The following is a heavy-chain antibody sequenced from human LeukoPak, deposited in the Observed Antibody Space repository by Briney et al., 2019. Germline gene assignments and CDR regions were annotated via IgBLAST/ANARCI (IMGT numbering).Heavy chain of an antibody. Sequence: ASVKVSCKVSGYTLTELSMHWVRQAPGKGLEWMGGFDPEDGETIYAQKFQGRVTMTEDTSTDTAYMELSSLRSEDAAAYYCATDLSIAAAGTRWFDPWGQGTLVTVSS. CDR3: ATDLSIAAAGTRWFDP. D-gene: IGHD6-13*01. CDR1: GYTLTELS. V-gene: IGHV1-24*01. CDR2: FDPEDGET. J-gene: IGHJ5*02.